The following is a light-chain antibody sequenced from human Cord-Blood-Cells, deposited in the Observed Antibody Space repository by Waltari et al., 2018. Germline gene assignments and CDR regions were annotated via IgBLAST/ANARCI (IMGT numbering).Light chain of an antibody. CDR3: QAWDSSTDVV. Sequence: SYELTQPPSVSVSPGQTASITCSGDKLGDKYACWYQQKPGQSPVLVIYQDSKRPPGIPERFSGSNSGNTVTLTISGTQAMDEADYYCQAWDSSTDVVFGGGTKLTVL. J-gene: IGLJ2*01. V-gene: IGLV3-1*01. CDR1: KLGDKY. CDR2: QDS.